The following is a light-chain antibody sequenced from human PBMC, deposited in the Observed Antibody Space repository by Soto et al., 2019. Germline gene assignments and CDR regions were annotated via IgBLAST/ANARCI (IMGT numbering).Light chain of an antibody. V-gene: IGLV1-40*01. CDR1: SSNIGAGYD. Sequence: QSVLTQPPSVSGAPGQRVTISCTGSSSNIGAGYDVHWYQQLPGTAPKLLIYGNSNRPSGVPDRFSGSKSGTSASLAITGPHSEDDADYYCQSYDSSLSGARVFGGGTKLTVL. CDR3: QSYDSSLSGARV. J-gene: IGLJ3*02. CDR2: GNS.